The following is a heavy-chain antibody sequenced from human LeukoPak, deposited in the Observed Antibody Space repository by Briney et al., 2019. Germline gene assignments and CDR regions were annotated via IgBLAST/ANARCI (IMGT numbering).Heavy chain of an antibody. V-gene: IGHV4-59*01. CDR3: ARSFVPRAAFDY. CDR1: GGSISSYY. CDR2: IYYSGST. Sequence: PSETLSLTCTVSGGSISSYYWSWIRQPPGKGLEWIGYIYYSGSTNYNPSLKSRVTISVDTSKNQFSLKLSSVTAADTAVYYCARSFVPRAAFDYWGQGTLVTVSS. D-gene: IGHD2-21*01. J-gene: IGHJ4*02.